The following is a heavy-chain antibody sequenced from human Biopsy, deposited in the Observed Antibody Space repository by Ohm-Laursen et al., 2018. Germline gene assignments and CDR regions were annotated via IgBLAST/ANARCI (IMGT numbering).Heavy chain of an antibody. Sequence: SETLSLTWTVSGGPIDSYYWSWIRQPPGKALEWIGYIYFTGRTSYNPSLKSRVTMSVNTSKKQFSLSLSSVTAADTAVYYCASAGYNPDWNFDLWGRGTRVTVSS. D-gene: IGHD5-24*01. J-gene: IGHJ2*01. CDR1: GGPIDSYY. CDR3: ASAGYNPDWNFDL. CDR2: IYFTGRT. V-gene: IGHV4-59*12.